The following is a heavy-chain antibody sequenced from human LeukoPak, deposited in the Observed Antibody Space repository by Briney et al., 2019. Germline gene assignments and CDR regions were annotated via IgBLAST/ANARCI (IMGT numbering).Heavy chain of an antibody. J-gene: IGHJ3*02. CDR1: GCSISSGGYS. V-gene: IGHV4-30-2*01. Sequence: PSQTLSLTCAVSGCSISSGGYSWSWIRQPPGKGLEWIGYIYHSGSTYYNPSLKSRVTISVDRSKNQFSLKLSSVTAADTAVYYCARVNSLFGAFDIWSQGTMVTVSS. D-gene: IGHD2/OR15-2a*01. CDR3: ARVNSLFGAFDI. CDR2: IYHSGST.